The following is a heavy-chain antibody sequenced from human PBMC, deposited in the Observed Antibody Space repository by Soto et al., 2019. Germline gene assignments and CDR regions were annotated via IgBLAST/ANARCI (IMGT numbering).Heavy chain of an antibody. CDR3: AADRVTMVRGVTVYYYYGGMDV. CDR1: GFTFTSSA. Sequence: SVKVSCKASGFTFTSSAVKWVRQDRGQRLEWIGWIVVGSGNTNYAQKFQERVTMTRDMSTSTAYMELSSLRSEDTAVYYCAADRVTMVRGVTVYYYYGGMDVGGQGTTVTVSS. CDR2: IVVGSGNT. J-gene: IGHJ6*02. V-gene: IGHV1-58*01. D-gene: IGHD3-10*01.